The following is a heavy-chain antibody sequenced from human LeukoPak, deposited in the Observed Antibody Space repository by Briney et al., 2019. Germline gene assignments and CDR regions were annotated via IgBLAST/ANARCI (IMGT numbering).Heavy chain of an antibody. D-gene: IGHD4-17*01. Sequence: SETLSLTCTVSGDSISNYNYFWSWIRQPAGKGLEWIGRIYTTGTTNYNPSLKSRVTISVDTSKNQFSLKLSSVTAADTAVYYCARAVTSRYWYFDLWGRGTLVTVSS. CDR3: ARAVTSRYWYFDL. V-gene: IGHV4-61*02. CDR1: GDSISNYNYF. CDR2: IYTTGTT. J-gene: IGHJ2*01.